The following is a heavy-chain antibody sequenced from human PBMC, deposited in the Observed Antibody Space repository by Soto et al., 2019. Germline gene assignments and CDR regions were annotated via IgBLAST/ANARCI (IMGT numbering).Heavy chain of an antibody. Sequence: EVQLVESGGGLVKPGGSLRLSCEASGFTFSSYSMNWVRQAPGKGLEWVSSISSSSSYIYYEDSVKGRFTIPRDNAKKSLYLQMNSLRAEDTAVYYCARDRRLRLADYWGQGTLVTVSS. D-gene: IGHD5-12*01. V-gene: IGHV3-21*01. CDR3: ARDRRLRLADY. CDR1: GFTFSSYS. J-gene: IGHJ4*02. CDR2: ISSSSSYI.